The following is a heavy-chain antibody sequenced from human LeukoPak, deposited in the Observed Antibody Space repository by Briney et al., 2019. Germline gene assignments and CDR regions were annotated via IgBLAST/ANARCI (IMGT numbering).Heavy chain of an antibody. V-gene: IGHV3-66*01. J-gene: IGHJ4*02. Sequence: GGSLRLSCAASGFTVSSNYMSWVRQAPGKGLEWVSVIYTGGGTFYADSVKGRFTISRDNSKNTLYLQMNSLRAEDTAVYYCARDRNYYDSSGYHRVDYWGQGTLVTVSS. CDR3: ARDRNYYDSSGYHRVDY. CDR1: GFTVSSNY. CDR2: IYTGGGT. D-gene: IGHD3-22*01.